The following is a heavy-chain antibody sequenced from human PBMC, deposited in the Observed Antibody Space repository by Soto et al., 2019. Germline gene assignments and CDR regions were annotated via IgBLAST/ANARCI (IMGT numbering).Heavy chain of an antibody. Sequence: QVQLVQSGAEVKKPGSSVKVSCKASGGTFSSYAISWVRQAPGQGLEWMGGIIPIFGTANYAQKFQGRATMTADESTSTGYMDLSSLRSEDTAVYYCARHVPAGGYYYGMDVWGQGTTVTVSS. CDR1: GGTFSSYA. CDR2: IIPIFGTA. CDR3: ARHVPAGGYYYGMDV. J-gene: IGHJ6*02. D-gene: IGHD2-2*01. V-gene: IGHV1-69*12.